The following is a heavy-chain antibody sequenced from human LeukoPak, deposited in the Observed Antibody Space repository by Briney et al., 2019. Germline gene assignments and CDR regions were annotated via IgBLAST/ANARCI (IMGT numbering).Heavy chain of an antibody. CDR1: GFTFSSYA. D-gene: IGHD2-2*01. CDR3: ARYCSSTSCSDHYYYYYGMDV. Sequence: GGSLRLSCAASGFTFSSYAMSWVRQAPGKGLEWVSGISWNSGSIGYADSVKGRFTISRDNAKNSLYLQMNSLRAEDTALYYCARYCSSTSCSDHYYYYYGMDVWGQGTTVTVSS. J-gene: IGHJ6*02. V-gene: IGHV3-9*01. CDR2: ISWNSGSI.